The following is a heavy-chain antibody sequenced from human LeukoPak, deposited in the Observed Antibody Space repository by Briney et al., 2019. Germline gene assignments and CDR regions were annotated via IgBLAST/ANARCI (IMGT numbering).Heavy chain of an antibody. CDR2: IKHDGREE. V-gene: IGHV3-7*01. Sequence: GGSLRLSCEGSGFPFGTYWMAWVRQAPGKGLEWVASIKHDGREEHYVDSIKGRFTISRDNGENSVYLQMNNLRVEDTAMYYCSREFHPWGQGTLVIVSS. CDR3: SREFHP. CDR1: GFPFGTYW. J-gene: IGHJ5*02.